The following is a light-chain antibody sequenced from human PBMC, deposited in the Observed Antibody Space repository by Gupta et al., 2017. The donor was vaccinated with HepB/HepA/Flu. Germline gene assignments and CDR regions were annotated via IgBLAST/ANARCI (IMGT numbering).Light chain of an antibody. CDR2: EVT. Sequence: QSALTQPPSASGSPGQSVTTSCTGTGSDVGGYNYVSWYHQHPGKAPKLMIYEVTKRPSGVPDRFSGSKSGNTASLTVSGLQAEDEADYYCSSYAGSNNYVFGTGTKVTVL. CDR3: SSYAGSNNYV. J-gene: IGLJ1*01. V-gene: IGLV2-8*01. CDR1: GSDVGGYNY.